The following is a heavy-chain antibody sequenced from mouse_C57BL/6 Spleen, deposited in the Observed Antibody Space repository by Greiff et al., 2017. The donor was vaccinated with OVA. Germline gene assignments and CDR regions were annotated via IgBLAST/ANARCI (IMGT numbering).Heavy chain of an antibody. Sequence: QVQLQQPGAELVRPGSSVKLSCKASGYTFTSYWMDWVKQRPGQGLEWIGHIYPSDSDTHYNQKFKDKATLTVDNSSSTAYMQLSSLTSEDSAVYYCARSGTTDYFDDWGKGTTLTVSS. D-gene: IGHD1-1*01. J-gene: IGHJ2*01. CDR3: ARSGTTDYFDD. CDR2: IYPSDSDT. CDR1: GYTFTSYW. V-gene: IGHV1-61*01.